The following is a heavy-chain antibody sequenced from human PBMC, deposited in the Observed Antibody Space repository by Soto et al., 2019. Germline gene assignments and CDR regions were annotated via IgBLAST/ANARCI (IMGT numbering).Heavy chain of an antibody. CDR1: GFIFSSSG. D-gene: IGHD2-2*01. Sequence: PGGSLRLSCSTSGFIFSSSGMHWVRQAPGKGLEWVAVISYGGSNKYYADSVKGRFTISRDNSKNTLYLQMNSLRAEDAAVYYCAKVVEGNCTTPSCFYGMNVWGVASTVTVCS. CDR2: ISYGGSNK. CDR3: AKVVEGNCTTPSCFYGMNV. J-gene: IGHJ6*01. V-gene: IGHV3-30*18.